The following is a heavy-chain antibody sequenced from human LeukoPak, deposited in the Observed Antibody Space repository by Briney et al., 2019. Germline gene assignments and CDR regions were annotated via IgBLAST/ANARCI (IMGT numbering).Heavy chain of an antibody. CDR1: GGSISSYY. V-gene: IGHV4-4*07. Sequence: KPSETLSLTCTVSGGSISSYYWSWIRQPTGKGLEWIGRIYTSGSTNYNPPLKSRVIISVDKSKSQFSLKLSSVTAADTAVYYCARDREVRYSGYDLGYYFDYWGQGTLVTVSS. D-gene: IGHD5-12*01. J-gene: IGHJ4*02. CDR2: IYTSGST. CDR3: ARDREVRYSGYDLGYYFDY.